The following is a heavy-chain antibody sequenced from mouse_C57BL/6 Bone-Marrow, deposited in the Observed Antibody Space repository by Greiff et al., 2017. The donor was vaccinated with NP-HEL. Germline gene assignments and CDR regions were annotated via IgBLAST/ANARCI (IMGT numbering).Heavy chain of an antibody. CDR3: TSALYPAWFAY. D-gene: IGHD1-3*01. Sequence: QVQLQQSGPGLVQPSQSLSITCTVSGFSLTSYGVHWVRQSPGKGLEWLGVIWSGGSTDYNAAVISRLSISKDNSTSQVFFNMNSLQADDAAIYYCTSALYPAWFAYWGQGTLVTVSA. V-gene: IGHV2-2*01. J-gene: IGHJ3*01. CDR1: GFSLTSYG. CDR2: IWSGGST.